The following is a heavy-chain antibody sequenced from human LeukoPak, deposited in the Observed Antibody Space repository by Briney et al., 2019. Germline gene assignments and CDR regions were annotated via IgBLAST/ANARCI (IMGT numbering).Heavy chain of an antibody. D-gene: IGHD5-18*01. J-gene: IGHJ4*02. CDR1: GFTFSSYA. CDR3: ARVLAETAMVLNFDY. V-gene: IGHV3-74*01. Sequence: PGGSLRLSCAASGFTFSSYAMSWVRQAPGKGLVWVSRINSDGSRISYADSVKGRFTISRDNAKNTLYLQMNSLRAEDTAVYYCARVLAETAMVLNFDYWGQGTQVTVSS. CDR2: INSDGSRI.